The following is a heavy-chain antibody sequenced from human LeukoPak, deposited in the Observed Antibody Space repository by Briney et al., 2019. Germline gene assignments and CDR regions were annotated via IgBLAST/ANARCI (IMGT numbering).Heavy chain of an antibody. D-gene: IGHD5-24*01. CDR3: ARDFGWQQFDY. Sequence: PGGSLILSCVASGFTFSRSWMTWLRQAPGKGPEWLANINEDGRTKNYVDSVKGRFTISRDNAENSLYLQMNSLRADDTAVYYCARDFGWQQFDYWGQGTLVTVSS. CDR2: INEDGRTK. J-gene: IGHJ4*02. CDR1: GFTFSRSW. V-gene: IGHV3-7*01.